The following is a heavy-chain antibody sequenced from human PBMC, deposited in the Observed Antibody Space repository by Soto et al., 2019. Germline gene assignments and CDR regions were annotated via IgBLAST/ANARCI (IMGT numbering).Heavy chain of an antibody. J-gene: IGHJ4*02. V-gene: IGHV1-69*02. D-gene: IGHD1-1*01. CDR2: IIPILGIA. CDR3: ATRGAVQLERLPLDY. CDR1: GGTFSSYT. Sequence: QVQLVQSGAEVKKPGSSVKVSCKASGGTFSSYTISWVRQAPGQGLEWMGRIIPILGIANYAQKFQGRVTITADKSTSTDYMELSSLRSEDTAVYYCATRGAVQLERLPLDYWGQGTLVTVSS.